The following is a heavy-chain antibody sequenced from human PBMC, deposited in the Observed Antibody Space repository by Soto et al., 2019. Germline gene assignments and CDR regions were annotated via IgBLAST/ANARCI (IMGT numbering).Heavy chain of an antibody. Sequence: QVQLVESGGGVVQPGRSLRLSCAASGFTFSSYGMHWVRQAPGKGLEWVAVIWYDGSNKYYADSVKGRFTISRDNSKNTLYLQMNSLRAEDTAVYYCARDWDRGYRYAFDIWGQGTMVTVSS. CDR1: GFTFSSYG. D-gene: IGHD5-18*01. V-gene: IGHV3-33*01. J-gene: IGHJ3*02. CDR2: IWYDGSNK. CDR3: ARDWDRGYRYAFDI.